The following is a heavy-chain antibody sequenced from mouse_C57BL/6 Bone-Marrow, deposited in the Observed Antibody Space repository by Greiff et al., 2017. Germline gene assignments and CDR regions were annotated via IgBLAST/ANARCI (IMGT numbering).Heavy chain of an antibody. CDR3: ARHEDYGSSFFAY. Sequence: EVKLVESGGGLVQPGGSLKLSCAASGFTFSDYGMAWVRQAPRKGPEWVAFISNLAYSIYYADTVTGRFTISRENAKNTLYLEMSSLRSEDTAMYYSARHEDYGSSFFAYWGQGTLVTVSA. CDR1: GFTFSDYG. D-gene: IGHD1-1*01. J-gene: IGHJ3*01. V-gene: IGHV5-15*01. CDR2: ISNLAYSI.